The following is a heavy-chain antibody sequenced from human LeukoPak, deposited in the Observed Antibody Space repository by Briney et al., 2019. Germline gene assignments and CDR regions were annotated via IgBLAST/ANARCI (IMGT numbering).Heavy chain of an antibody. CDR2: IRYDGSNK. Sequence: GGSLRLSCAASGFTFSSYGLNWVRQAPGKGLEWVAFIRYDGSNKYYADSVKGRFTISRDNSKNTPYLQMNSLRAEDTAVYYCAKDCSTTSCYDYWGQGTLVTVSS. J-gene: IGHJ4*02. D-gene: IGHD2-2*01. V-gene: IGHV3-30*02. CDR3: AKDCSTTSCYDY. CDR1: GFTFSSYG.